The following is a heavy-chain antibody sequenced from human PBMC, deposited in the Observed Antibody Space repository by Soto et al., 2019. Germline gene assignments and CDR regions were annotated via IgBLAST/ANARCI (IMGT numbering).Heavy chain of an antibody. Sequence: SETLSLTCAVYGGSFSGYYWSWIRQPPGKGLEWIGEINHSGSTNYNPSLKSRVTISVDTSKNQFSLKLSSVTAADTAVYYCARRPYYYYYYGMDVWGQGTTVTVSS. V-gene: IGHV4-34*01. CDR1: GGSFSGYY. CDR2: INHSGST. J-gene: IGHJ6*02. CDR3: ARRPYYYYYYGMDV.